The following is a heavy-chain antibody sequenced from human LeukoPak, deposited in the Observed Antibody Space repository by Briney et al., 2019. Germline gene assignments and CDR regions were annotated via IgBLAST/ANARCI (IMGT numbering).Heavy chain of an antibody. J-gene: IGHJ4*02. D-gene: IGHD6-19*01. CDR2: INHSGST. CDR3: ARDSSGWYEEPRSPFDY. Sequence: PSETLSLTCAVYGGSFSGYYWSWIRQPPGKGLEWIGEINHSGSTNYNPSLKSRVTISVDTSKNQFSLKLSSVTAADTAVYYCARDSSGWYEEPRSPFDYWGQGTLVTVSS. CDR1: GGSFSGYY. V-gene: IGHV4-34*01.